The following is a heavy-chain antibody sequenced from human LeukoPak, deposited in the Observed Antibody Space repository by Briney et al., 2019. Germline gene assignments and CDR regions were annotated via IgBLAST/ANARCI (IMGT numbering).Heavy chain of an antibody. CDR3: ARDWGVVPAAQTNWFDP. CDR2: INAGNGNT. J-gene: IGHJ5*02. V-gene: IGHV1-3*01. D-gene: IGHD2-2*01. Sequence: ASVKVSCKASGYTFTSYAMHWVRQAPGQRLEWMGWINAGNGNTKYSQKFQGRVTITRDTSASTAYMELSGLRSEDTAVYYCARDWGVVPAAQTNWFDPWGQGTLVTVSS. CDR1: GYTFTSYA.